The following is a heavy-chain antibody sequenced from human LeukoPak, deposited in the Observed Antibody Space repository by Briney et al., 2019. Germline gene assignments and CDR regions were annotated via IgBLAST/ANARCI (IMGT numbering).Heavy chain of an antibody. CDR1: GYSINSGYY. Sequence: SETLSLTCTVSGYSINSGYYWGWIRQPPGKGLEWIGNIYHSGSTNYNPSLKSRVTISVDTSKNQFSLKLSSVTAADTAVYYCARVTSSRGDAFDIWGQGTMVTVSS. D-gene: IGHD6-13*01. CDR3: ARVTSSRGDAFDI. J-gene: IGHJ3*02. V-gene: IGHV4-38-2*02. CDR2: IYHSGST.